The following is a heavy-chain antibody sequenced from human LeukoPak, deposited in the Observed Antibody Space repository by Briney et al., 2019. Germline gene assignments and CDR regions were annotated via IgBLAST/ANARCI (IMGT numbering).Heavy chain of an antibody. V-gene: IGHV3-23*01. D-gene: IGHD3-10*01. CDR1: GFTFSSYA. CDR3: ARDSMVRGVIIPY. J-gene: IGHJ4*02. CDR2: MSGTGDST. Sequence: GGSLGLSCAASGFTFSSYAMSWVRQAPGKGLEWVSAMSGTGDSTYYLDSVKGRFTISRDNSKNTLYLQMNSLRAEDTAVYYCARDSMVRGVIIPYWGQGTLVTVSS.